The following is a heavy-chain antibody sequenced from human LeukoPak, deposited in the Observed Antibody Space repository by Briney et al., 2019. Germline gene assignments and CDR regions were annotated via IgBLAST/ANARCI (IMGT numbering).Heavy chain of an antibody. CDR2: ISYDGSNK. J-gene: IGHJ4*02. D-gene: IGHD3-22*01. V-gene: IGHV3-30*04. Sequence: GGSLRLSCAASGFTFSSYAMHWVRQAPGKGLEWVAVISYDGSNKYYADSVKGRFTISRDNSKNTLYLQMNSLRAEDAAVYYCARDSVITTTGYYFDYWGQGTLVTVSS. CDR3: ARDSVITTTGYYFDY. CDR1: GFTFSSYA.